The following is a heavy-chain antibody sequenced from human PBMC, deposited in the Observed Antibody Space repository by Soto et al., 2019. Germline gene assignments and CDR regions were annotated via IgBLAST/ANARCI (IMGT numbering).Heavy chain of an antibody. D-gene: IGHD1-26*01. V-gene: IGHV4-4*02. Sequence: QVQLQESGPGLVKPSGTLSLTCAVSGGSISSSNWWSWVRQPPGKGLEWIGEIYHSGSTNYNPSLKRRVTISVDKSKNQFSLKLSSVNAADTAVYYCARVSGSYYYGMDVWGQGITVTVSS. CDR3: ARVSGSYYYGMDV. CDR1: GGSISSSNW. J-gene: IGHJ6*02. CDR2: IYHSGST.